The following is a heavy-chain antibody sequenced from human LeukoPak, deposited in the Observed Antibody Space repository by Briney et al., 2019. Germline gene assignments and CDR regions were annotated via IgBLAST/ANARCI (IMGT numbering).Heavy chain of an antibody. D-gene: IGHD2-2*01. V-gene: IGHV1-2*06. CDR1: GYTFTGYY. Sequence: ASVKVSCKASGYTFTGYYMHWVRQAPGQGLEWMGRINPNSGGSNYAQKFQGRVTMTRDTSISTAYMELSRLRSDDTAVYYCARMSLGYCSSTSCYGMDVWGQGTTVTVSS. CDR3: ARMSLGYCSSTSCYGMDV. CDR2: INPNSGGS. J-gene: IGHJ6*02.